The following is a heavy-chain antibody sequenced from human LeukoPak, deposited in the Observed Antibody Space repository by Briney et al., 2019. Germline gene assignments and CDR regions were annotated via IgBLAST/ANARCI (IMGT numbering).Heavy chain of an antibody. CDR1: GGSINSGSYY. D-gene: IGHD3-22*01. V-gene: IGHV4-61*01. CDR2: IYYSGST. CDR3: ARHNYDSSGWAFDI. J-gene: IGHJ3*02. Sequence: PSQTLSLTCTVSGGSINSGSYYWSCIRQPPGKGLEWIGYIYYSGSTNYNPSLKSRVTISVDTSKNQFSLKLSSVTAADTAVYYCARHNYDSSGWAFDIWGQGTMVTVSS.